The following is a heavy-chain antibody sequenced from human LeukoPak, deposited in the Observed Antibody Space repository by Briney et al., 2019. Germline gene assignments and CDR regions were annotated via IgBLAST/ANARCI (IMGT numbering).Heavy chain of an antibody. V-gene: IGHV3-30*04. J-gene: IGHJ6*02. CDR1: GFTFRGYA. D-gene: IGHD3-9*01. Sequence: PGRSLRLSCAASGFTFRGYAMHWVRQAPGKGLDWVAVILYDGSNKDYADSVKGRFTISRDNSKNTLYLQMNSLRREDTAVYYCASWAQGHYDILTGYIRGVNVDYYYYGMDVWGQGTTVTVSS. CDR3: ASWAQGHYDILTGYIRGVNVDYYYYGMDV. CDR2: ILYDGSNK.